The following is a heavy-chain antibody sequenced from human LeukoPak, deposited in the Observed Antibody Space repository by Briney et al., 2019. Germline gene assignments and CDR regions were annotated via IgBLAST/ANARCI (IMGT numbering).Heavy chain of an antibody. CDR3: ARDLGGSYDY. Sequence: PGGSLRLSCAASGFTFSSYSMNWVRQAPGKGLEWVSVIYSGGSTYYADSVKGRFTISRDNSKNTLYLQMNSLRAEDTAVYYRARDLGGSYDYWGQGTLVTVSS. CDR1: GFTFSSYS. D-gene: IGHD1-26*01. V-gene: IGHV3-53*01. J-gene: IGHJ4*02. CDR2: IYSGGST.